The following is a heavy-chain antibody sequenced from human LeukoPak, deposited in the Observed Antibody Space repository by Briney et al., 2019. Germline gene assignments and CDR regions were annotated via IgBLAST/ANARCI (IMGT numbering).Heavy chain of an antibody. Sequence: SETLSLTCTVSGGSISSYYWRWIGQPQGKGLGWMGYIYYSGTTNYNHSLKRRVTISVDTYKKQFSLKLSSVTAADTAVYYCARWVLWSQLYFDYWGQGTLVTVSS. V-gene: IGHV4-59*01. CDR2: IYYSGTT. CDR1: GGSISSYY. CDR3: ARWVLWSQLYFDY. D-gene: IGHD2/OR15-2a*01. J-gene: IGHJ4*02.